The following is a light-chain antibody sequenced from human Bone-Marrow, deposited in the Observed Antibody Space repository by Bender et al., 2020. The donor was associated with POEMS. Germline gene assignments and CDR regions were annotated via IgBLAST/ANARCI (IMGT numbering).Light chain of an antibody. J-gene: IGLJ3*02. CDR1: SSNTGSGYD. Sequence: ELTQEPSVSGAPGQRVTISCTGSSSNTGSGYDINWYQHLPGTAPKLLIYGYNNRPSGVPDRFSGSKSGTSASLAITGLQAEDEGDYYCQSYDNSLGGWVFGGGTKLTVL. CDR3: QSYDNSLGGWV. CDR2: GYN. V-gene: IGLV1-40*01.